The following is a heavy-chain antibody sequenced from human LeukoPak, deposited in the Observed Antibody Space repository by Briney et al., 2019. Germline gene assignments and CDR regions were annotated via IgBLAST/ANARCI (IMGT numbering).Heavy chain of an antibody. V-gene: IGHV4-4*09. Sequence: SETLSLICTVSGGSISSNYWSWIRQPPGKGLEWIGYIYTSGSTNYNLSLKSRVTISVDTSKNQFSLKLSSVTAADTAVYYCARHGFRSGSYYFDYWGQGTLVTVSS. CDR1: GGSISSNY. D-gene: IGHD1-26*01. CDR3: ARHGFRSGSYYFDY. J-gene: IGHJ4*02. CDR2: IYTSGST.